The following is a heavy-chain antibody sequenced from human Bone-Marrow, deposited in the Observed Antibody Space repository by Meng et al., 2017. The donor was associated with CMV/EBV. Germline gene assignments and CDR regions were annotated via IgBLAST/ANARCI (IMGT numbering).Heavy chain of an antibody. Sequence: SVKVSCKASGGSFSSYTISWVRQAPGQGLEWMGRIIPILGIANYAQKFQGRVTITTDESTSTAYMELSSLRSEDTAVYYCATASFDYNPVSFVGYYYGMDVWGQGTTVTFSS. CDR1: GGSFSSYT. D-gene: IGHD4-11*01. CDR2: IIPILGIA. V-gene: IGHV1-69*16. CDR3: ATASFDYNPVSFVGYYYGMDV. J-gene: IGHJ6*02.